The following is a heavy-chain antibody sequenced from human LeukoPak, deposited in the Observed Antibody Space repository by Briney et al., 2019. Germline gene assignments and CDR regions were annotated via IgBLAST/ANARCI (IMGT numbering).Heavy chain of an antibody. D-gene: IGHD1-20*01. CDR3: ARDGITSRFCRSDYYMDV. CDR1: GYTFTSYG. Sequence: GASVKVSCKTSGYTFTSYGISWVRQAPGQGLEWMGWINGYNGNTKYAQRLQGRVTMTTDTSTSTAYMELRSLRSDDTAVYYCARDGITSRFCRSDYYMDVWGKGTTVTVS. J-gene: IGHJ6*03. V-gene: IGHV1-18*01. CDR2: INGYNGNT.